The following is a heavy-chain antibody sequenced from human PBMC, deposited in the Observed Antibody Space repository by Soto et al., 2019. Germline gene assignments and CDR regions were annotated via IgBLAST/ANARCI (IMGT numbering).Heavy chain of an antibody. Sequence: SETLSLTCTVSGGSISSSSYYWGWIRQPPGKGLEWIGSIYYSGSTYYNPSLKSRVTISVDTSKDQFSLKLSSVTAADTAVYYCARHGGYSGYDDAFDIWGQGTMVTVSS. D-gene: IGHD5-12*01. CDR1: GGSISSSSYY. CDR2: IYYSGST. V-gene: IGHV4-39*01. CDR3: ARHGGYSGYDDAFDI. J-gene: IGHJ3*02.